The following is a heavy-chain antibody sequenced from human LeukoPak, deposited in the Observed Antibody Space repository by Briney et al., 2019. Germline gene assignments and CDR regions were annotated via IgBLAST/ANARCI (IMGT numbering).Heavy chain of an antibody. CDR2: IKEDGSEK. CDR3: ARGRRDTQYQVFDY. J-gene: IGHJ4*02. CDR1: GFTFSNYW. Sequence: GGSLRLSCVASGFTFSNYWMTWVRQVPGKGLEWVANIKEDGSEKYFVDSVKGRFTISRDNAKNSLYLQMSSLRDEDTALYYCARGRRDTQYQVFDYWGQGTLVTVSS. D-gene: IGHD2-2*01. V-gene: IGHV3-7*01.